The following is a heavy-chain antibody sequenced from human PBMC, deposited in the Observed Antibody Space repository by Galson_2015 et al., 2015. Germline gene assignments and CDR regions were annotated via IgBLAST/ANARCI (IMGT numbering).Heavy chain of an antibody. Sequence: SCKASGYTFTSYGISWVRQAPGQGLEWMGWISAYNGNTNYAQKLQGRVTMTTDTSTSTAYMELRSLRSDDTAVYYCARFIVVVVAATPELDYWGQGTLVTVSS. J-gene: IGHJ4*02. V-gene: IGHV1-18*01. CDR3: ARFIVVVVAATPELDY. CDR1: GYTFTSYG. D-gene: IGHD2-15*01. CDR2: ISAYNGNT.